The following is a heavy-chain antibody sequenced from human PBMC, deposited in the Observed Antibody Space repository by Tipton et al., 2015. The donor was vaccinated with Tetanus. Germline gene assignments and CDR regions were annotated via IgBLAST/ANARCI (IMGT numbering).Heavy chain of an antibody. CDR3: AKGRRVGLMNNWFDS. D-gene: IGHD3/OR15-3a*01. J-gene: IGHJ5*01. Sequence: GSLRLSCAASGFAFSSYAMSWVRQAPGKGLEWVSYIGATGAIYYADSVKVRFTISRDNAKSSLYLQVNSLRAEDTAFYYCAKGRRVGLMNNWFDSWGQGTLVTVSS. CDR1: GFAFSSYA. CDR2: IGATGAI. V-gene: IGHV3-69-1*02.